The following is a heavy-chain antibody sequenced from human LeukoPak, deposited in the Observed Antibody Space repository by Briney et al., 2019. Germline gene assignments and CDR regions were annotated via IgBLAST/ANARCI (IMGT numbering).Heavy chain of an antibody. CDR2: IKQDGSEK. V-gene: IGHV3-7*01. J-gene: IGHJ4*02. D-gene: IGHD6-19*01. CDR3: ASYSSGWTGAYFDY. Sequence: PGGSLRLSCAASGFTFSSYWMSWVRQAPGKGLEWVASIKQDGSEKYYVDSVKGRFTISRDNAKNSLYLQMNSLRAEDTAVYYCASYSSGWTGAYFDYWGQGTLVTVSS. CDR1: GFTFSSYW.